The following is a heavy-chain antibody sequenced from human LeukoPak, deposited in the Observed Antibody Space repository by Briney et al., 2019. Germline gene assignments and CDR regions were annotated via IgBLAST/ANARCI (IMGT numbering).Heavy chain of an antibody. J-gene: IGHJ4*02. CDR3: ARGTPRSHRIQLWTYFDY. D-gene: IGHD5-18*01. CDR1: GFTFSSYA. V-gene: IGHV3-30*04. Sequence: GGSLRLSCAASGFTFSSYAMHWVRQAPGKGLEWVAVISYDGSNKYYADSVKGRFTISRDNSKNTLYLQMNSLRAEDAAVYCCARGTPRSHRIQLWTYFDYWGQGTLVTVSS. CDR2: ISYDGSNK.